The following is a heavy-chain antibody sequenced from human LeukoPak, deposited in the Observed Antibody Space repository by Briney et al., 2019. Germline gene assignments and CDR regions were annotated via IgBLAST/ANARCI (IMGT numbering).Heavy chain of an antibody. Sequence: GGSLRLSCAASGFTFSSYAMSWVRQAPGKGLEWVSYISSSGTTISYADSVKGRFTISRDSTRNSLYLQMNSLRVEDTAIYYCARDLKGYSSSGGVDFWGQGTLATVSS. CDR2: ISSSGTTI. CDR1: GFTFSSYA. CDR3: ARDLKGYSSSGGVDF. D-gene: IGHD6-13*01. V-gene: IGHV3-48*01. J-gene: IGHJ4*02.